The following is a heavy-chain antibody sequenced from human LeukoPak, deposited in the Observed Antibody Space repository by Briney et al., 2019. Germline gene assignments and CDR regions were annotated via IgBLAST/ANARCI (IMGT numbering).Heavy chain of an antibody. CDR2: ISGSGGST. D-gene: IGHD6-13*01. Sequence: GGSLRLSCAASGFTFSSYAMSWVRQAPGKGLEWVSAISGSGGSTYYADSVKGRFTISRDNSKNTLYLQMNSLRAEDTAVYYCAKGEGGSSYGGVDYWGQGTLVTVSS. CDR3: AKGEGGSSYGGVDY. V-gene: IGHV3-23*01. J-gene: IGHJ4*02. CDR1: GFTFSSYA.